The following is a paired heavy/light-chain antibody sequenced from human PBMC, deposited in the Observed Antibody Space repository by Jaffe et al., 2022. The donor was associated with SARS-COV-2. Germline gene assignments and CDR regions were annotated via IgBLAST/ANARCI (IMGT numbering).Heavy chain of an antibody. J-gene: IGHJ4*02. CDR1: GFSFSYSW. V-gene: IGHV3-74*01. D-gene: IGHD6-6*01. CDR3: TSSRYSGSSCDY. Sequence: EVQLVESGGGLVQPGGSLRLSCVASGFSFSYSWMHWVRQAPGKGLVWVSRLNGDGSSTAYADSVKGRFTISRDNAKNTLYLQMNSLRAEDTAVYYCTSSRYSGSSCDYGGQGTLVTVSS. CDR2: LNGDGSST.
Light chain of an antibody. J-gene: IGKJ4*01. CDR2: LGS. CDR1: QSLLHSNGNNY. CDR3: MQALQTPLT. Sequence: DIVLTQSPLSLPVTPGEPASISCRSSQSLLHSNGNNYLDWYLQKPGQSPQLLIYLGSNRASGVPDRFSGSGTGTDFTLKISRVEAEDVGVYYCMQALQTPLTFGGGTRVEIK. V-gene: IGKV2-28*01.